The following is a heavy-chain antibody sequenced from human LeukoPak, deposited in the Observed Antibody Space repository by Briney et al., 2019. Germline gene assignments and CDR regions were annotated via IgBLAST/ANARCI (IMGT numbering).Heavy chain of an antibody. V-gene: IGHV1-24*01. CDR1: GYTLTELS. Sequence: ASVKVSCKVSGYTLTELSMHWVRQAPGKGLEWMGGFDPEDGETIYAQKFQGRVTMTEDTSTDTAYMELSSLRSEDTAVYYCATDHFWRSIAVAGTGSLGYWGQGTLVTVSS. CDR3: ATDHFWRSIAVAGTGSLGY. CDR2: FDPEDGET. D-gene: IGHD6-19*01. J-gene: IGHJ4*02.